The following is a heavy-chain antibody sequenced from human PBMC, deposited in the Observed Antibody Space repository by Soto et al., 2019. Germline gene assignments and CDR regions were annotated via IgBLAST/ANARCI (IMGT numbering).Heavy chain of an antibody. D-gene: IGHD3-22*01. Sequence: SETLSLTFAVSGGSISSGGYSWSWIRQPPGKGLELIGYIYHSGSTYYNPSLKSRVTISVDRSKNQFSLKLSSVTAADTAVYYCARGKYYDSRASNWFHXWGQVTLFTVSX. V-gene: IGHV4-30-2*01. CDR3: ARGKYYDSRASNWFHX. CDR1: GGSISSGGYS. CDR2: IYHSGST. J-gene: IGHJ5*02.